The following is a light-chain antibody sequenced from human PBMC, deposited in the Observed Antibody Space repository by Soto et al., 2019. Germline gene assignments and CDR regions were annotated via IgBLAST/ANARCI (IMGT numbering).Light chain of an antibody. CDR3: QVWDSGSDSFV. V-gene: IGLV3-21*02. CDR2: ADR. Sequence: SYELTQHHSVSVAPGQTARITCGCNNIGIKSVHWYHQKPGQAPLLVVYADRYRPSCIPERFSGSNSGNTATLTISRVEAGYEADYYSQVWDSGSDSFVFGSGTKLTVL. CDR1: NIGIKS. J-gene: IGLJ1*01.